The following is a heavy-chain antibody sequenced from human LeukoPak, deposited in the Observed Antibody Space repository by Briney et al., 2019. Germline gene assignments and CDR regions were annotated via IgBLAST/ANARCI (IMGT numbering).Heavy chain of an antibody. CDR2: IRYDGSNK. J-gene: IGHJ5*02. CDR3: ARDPYGSGTVNWFDP. CDR1: GFTFSSYG. V-gene: IGHV3-30*02. Sequence: PGGSLRLSCAASGFTFSSYGMHWVRQAPGKGLEWVAFIRYDGSNKYYADSVKGRFTISRDNSKNSLYLQMNSLRAEDTAVYYCARDPYGSGTVNWFDPWGQGTLVTVSS. D-gene: IGHD3-10*01.